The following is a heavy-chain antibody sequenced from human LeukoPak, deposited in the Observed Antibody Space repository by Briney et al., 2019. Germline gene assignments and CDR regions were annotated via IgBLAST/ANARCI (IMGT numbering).Heavy chain of an antibody. CDR3: ANFWSGYSPFDY. Sequence: GGSLRLSCAASGFIFSDYYMSWIRQAPGKGLEWVSYISSSGSTMYHADSVKGRFTISRDNAKNSLYLQMNSLRADDTAVYYCANFWSGYSPFDYWGQGTLVTVSS. J-gene: IGHJ4*02. CDR1: GFIFSDYY. CDR2: ISSSGSTM. V-gene: IGHV3-11*04. D-gene: IGHD3-3*01.